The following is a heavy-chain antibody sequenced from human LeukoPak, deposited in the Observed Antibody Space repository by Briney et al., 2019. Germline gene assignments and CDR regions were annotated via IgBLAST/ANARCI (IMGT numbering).Heavy chain of an antibody. Sequence: GGSLRLSCAASGFTFSSFEMNWVRQAPGKGLEWVSYISGSGSPIYYADSVKGRFTISRDNANNSLYLEMSSLRVEDTAVYYCARVPYSSGWYNFDFWGQGTLVTVSS. V-gene: IGHV3-48*03. D-gene: IGHD6-19*01. CDR3: ARVPYSSGWYNFDF. J-gene: IGHJ4*02. CDR2: ISGSGSPI. CDR1: GFTFSSFE.